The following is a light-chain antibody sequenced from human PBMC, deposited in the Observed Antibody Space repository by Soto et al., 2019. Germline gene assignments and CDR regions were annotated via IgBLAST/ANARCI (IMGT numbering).Light chain of an antibody. Sequence: QSALTQPAPVSGSPGQSITISCAGTTSDVGGYNYVSWYQQHPDIAPKLMIYDVTNRPSGISNRFSGSKSGNTASLTISGLQAEDEADYYCSSYTSSSTLLFGTGTKVTVL. CDR3: SSYTSSSTLL. J-gene: IGLJ1*01. V-gene: IGLV2-14*01. CDR2: DVT. CDR1: TSDVGGYNY.